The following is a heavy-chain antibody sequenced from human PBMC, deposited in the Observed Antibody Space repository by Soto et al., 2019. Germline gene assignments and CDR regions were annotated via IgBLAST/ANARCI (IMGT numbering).Heavy chain of an antibody. J-gene: IGHJ6*02. CDR1: GFTFSSYG. CDR3: ARDPGYCSGGSCYSDEFYYYGMDV. V-gene: IGHV3-33*01. Sequence: GGSLRLSCAASGFTFSSYGMHWVRQAPGKGLEWVAVIWYDGSNKYYADSVKGRFTIPRDNSKNTLYLQMNSLRAEDTAVYYCARDPGYCSGGSCYSDEFYYYGMDVWGQGTTVTVSS. D-gene: IGHD2-15*01. CDR2: IWYDGSNK.